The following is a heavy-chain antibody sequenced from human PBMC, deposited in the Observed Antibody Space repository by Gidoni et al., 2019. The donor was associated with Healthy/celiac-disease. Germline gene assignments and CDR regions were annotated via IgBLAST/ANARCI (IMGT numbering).Heavy chain of an antibody. CDR1: AGSLRSGSYS. V-gene: IGHV4-61*01. D-gene: IGHD3-22*01. Sequence: VPLQASGPGLVTPSETLSLPTPLSAGSLRSGSYSWDWIRQPPGKGLGWNGYIYYSGSTNYNPSLKSRVTISVDTSKNQFSLKLSSVTAADTAVYYCARILVDDSSGYYYYYYYGMDVWGQGTTVTVSS. CDR3: ARILVDDSSGYYYYYYYGMDV. J-gene: IGHJ6*02. CDR2: IYYSGST.